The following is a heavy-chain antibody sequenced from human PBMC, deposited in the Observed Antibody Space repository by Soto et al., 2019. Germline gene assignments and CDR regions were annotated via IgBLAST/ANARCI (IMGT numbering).Heavy chain of an antibody. D-gene: IGHD3-3*01. Sequence: GGSLRLSCAASGFTFSSYGMHWVRQAPGKGLEWVAVISYDGSNKYYADSVKGRFTISRDNSKNTLYLQMNSLRAEDTAVYYCAKSQYDFWSGSPVLWGQGTLVTVSS. J-gene: IGHJ4*02. V-gene: IGHV3-30*18. CDR3: AKSQYDFWSGSPVL. CDR2: ISYDGSNK. CDR1: GFTFSSYG.